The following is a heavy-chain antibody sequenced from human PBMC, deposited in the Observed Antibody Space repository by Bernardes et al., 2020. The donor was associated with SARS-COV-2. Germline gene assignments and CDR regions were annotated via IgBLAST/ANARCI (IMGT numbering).Heavy chain of an antibody. CDR2: INHSGST. V-gene: IGHV4-34*01. D-gene: IGHD2-2*02. Sequence: SETLSLTCAVYGGSFSGYYWSWIRQPPGKGLEWIGEINHSGSTNYNPSLKSRVTISVDTSKNQFSLKLSSVTAADTAVYYCARGRCSTSCYTRWYYYYYMDVWGKGTTVTVSS. J-gene: IGHJ6*03. CDR1: GGSFSGYY. CDR3: ARGRCSTSCYTRWYYYYYMDV.